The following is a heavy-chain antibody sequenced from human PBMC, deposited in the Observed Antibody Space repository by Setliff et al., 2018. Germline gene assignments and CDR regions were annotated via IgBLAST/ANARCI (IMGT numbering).Heavy chain of an antibody. V-gene: IGHV3-23*01. D-gene: IGHD6-13*01. CDR1: GFTFSSYA. CDR3: TRVGRQLVYYYYGMDV. Sequence: GGSLRLSCAASGFTFSSYAMSWVRQAPGKGLEWVSAISGSGGSTYYADSVKGRFTISRDDSKSIAYLQMNSLKTEDTAVYYCTRVGRQLVYYYYGMDVWGQGTTVTVSS. CDR2: ISGSGGST. J-gene: IGHJ6*02.